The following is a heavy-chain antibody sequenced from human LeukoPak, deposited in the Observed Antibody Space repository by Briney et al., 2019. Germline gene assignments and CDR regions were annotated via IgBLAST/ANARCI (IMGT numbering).Heavy chain of an antibody. J-gene: IGHJ4*02. V-gene: IGHV4-30-2*01. CDR2: IYHSGST. Sequence: PSQTLSLTCAVSGGSISSGGYSWSWIRQPPGKGLEWIGYIYHSGSTYYNPSLKSRVTISVDRSKNQFSLKLSSVPAADTAVYYCASYSSSWYDDYWGQGTLVTVSS. D-gene: IGHD6-13*01. CDR1: GGSISSGGYS. CDR3: ASYSSSWYDDY.